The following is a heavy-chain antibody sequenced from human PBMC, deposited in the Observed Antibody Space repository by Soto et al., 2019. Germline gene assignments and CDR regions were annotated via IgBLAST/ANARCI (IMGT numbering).Heavy chain of an antibody. CDR1: GYTFTGYY. CDR2: INPNSGGT. J-gene: IGHJ4*02. V-gene: IGHV1-2*02. CDR3: ARTAVWEQYYYDSSGYYLDY. D-gene: IGHD3-22*01. Sequence: ASVKVSYKASGYTFTGYYMHWVRQAPGQGLEWMGWINPNSGGTNYAQKFQGRVTMTRDTSISTAYMELSRLRSDDTAVYYCARTAVWEQYYYDSSGYYLDYWGQGTLVTVSS.